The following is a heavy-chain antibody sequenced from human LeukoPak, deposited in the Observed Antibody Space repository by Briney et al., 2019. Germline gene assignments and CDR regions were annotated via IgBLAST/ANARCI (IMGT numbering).Heavy chain of an antibody. CDR1: GFTFSSYW. J-gene: IGHJ1*01. CDR3: AREGYYYDSSGYYRFEYFQH. D-gene: IGHD3-22*01. CDR2: INWNGGST. Sequence: GGSLRLSCAASGFTFSSYWMSWVRQAPGKGLEWVSGINWNGGSTGYADSVKGRFTISRDNAKNSLFLQMNSLRAEDTALYYCAREGYYYDSSGYYRFEYFQHWGQGTLVTVSS. V-gene: IGHV3-20*04.